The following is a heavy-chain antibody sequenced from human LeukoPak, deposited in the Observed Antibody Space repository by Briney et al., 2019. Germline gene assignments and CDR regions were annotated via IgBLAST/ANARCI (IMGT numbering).Heavy chain of an antibody. Sequence: PGGSLRLSCAASGFTFSSYAMHWVRQAPGKGLEWVAVISNDGSNKYYADSVKGRFTISRDNSKNTLYLQMNSLRAEDTAVYYCARGKGSSWYYFDYWGQGTLVTVSS. CDR1: GFTFSSYA. V-gene: IGHV3-30*01. J-gene: IGHJ4*02. CDR2: ISNDGSNK. CDR3: ARGKGSSWYYFDY. D-gene: IGHD6-13*01.